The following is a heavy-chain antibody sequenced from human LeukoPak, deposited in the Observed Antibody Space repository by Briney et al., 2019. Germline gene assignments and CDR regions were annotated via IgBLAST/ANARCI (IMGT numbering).Heavy chain of an antibody. V-gene: IGHV4-4*07. CDR1: GGSISSYY. J-gene: IGHJ5*02. D-gene: IGHD2-2*01. Sequence: PSETLSLTCTVSGGSISSYYWSWIRQPAGKGLEWIGRIYTSGSTNYNPPLKSRVTMSVDTSKNQFSLKLSSVTAADTAVYYCARGVVPAAYPGNWFDPWGQGTLVTVSS. CDR2: IYTSGST. CDR3: ARGVVPAAYPGNWFDP.